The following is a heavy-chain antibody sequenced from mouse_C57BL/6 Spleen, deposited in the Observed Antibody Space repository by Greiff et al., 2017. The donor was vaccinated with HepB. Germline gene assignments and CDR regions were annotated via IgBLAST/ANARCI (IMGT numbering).Heavy chain of an antibody. CDR2: ISGGGGNT. Sequence: EVKLVESGGGLVKPGGSLKLSCAASGFTFSSYTMSWVRQTPEKRLEWVATISGGGGNTYYPDSVKGRFTISRDNAKNTLYLQMSSLRSEDTALYYCARRNHGYFDYWGQGTTLTVSS. D-gene: IGHD2-1*01. J-gene: IGHJ2*01. CDR1: GFTFSSYT. CDR3: ARRNHGYFDY. V-gene: IGHV5-9*01.